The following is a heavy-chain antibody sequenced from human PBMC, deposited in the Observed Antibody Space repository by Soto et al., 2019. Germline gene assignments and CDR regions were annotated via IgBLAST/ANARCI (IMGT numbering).Heavy chain of an antibody. CDR3: ARDPVYCGVDCQYFDY. Sequence: ASVKVSCKASGGTFSSYAISWVRQAPGQGLEWMGGIIPIFGTANYAQKFQGRVTITADESTSTAYMELSSLRSEDTAVYYCARDPVYCGVDCQYFDYWGQGTLVTVPS. CDR1: GGTFSSYA. J-gene: IGHJ4*02. V-gene: IGHV1-69*13. CDR2: IIPIFGTA. D-gene: IGHD2-21*02.